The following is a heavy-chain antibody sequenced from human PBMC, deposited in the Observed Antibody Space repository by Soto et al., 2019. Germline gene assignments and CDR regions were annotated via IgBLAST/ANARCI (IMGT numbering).Heavy chain of an antibody. CDR3: ARLNPTYYYFDY. CDR2: IYYSGST. CDR1: GGSVSSGSYY. V-gene: IGHV4-61*01. J-gene: IGHJ4*02. D-gene: IGHD2-8*01. Sequence: SETLSLTCTVSGGSVSSGSYYWSWIRQPPGKGLEWIGYIYYSGSTNYNPSLKSRVTISVDTSKNQFSLKLSSVTAADTAVYYCARLNPTYYYFDYWGQGTLVTVSS.